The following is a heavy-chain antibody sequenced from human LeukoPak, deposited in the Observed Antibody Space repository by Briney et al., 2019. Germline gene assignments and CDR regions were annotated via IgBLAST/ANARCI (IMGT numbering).Heavy chain of an antibody. CDR1: GGTFSSYA. D-gene: IGHD6-13*01. V-gene: IGHV1-69*06. CDR2: IIPIFGTA. Sequence: SVKVSCKASGGTFSSYAISWVRQAPGQGLEWMGGIIPIFGTANYAQKFRGRVTITADKSTSTAYMELSSLRSEDTAVYYCARERVLQQPPYYYYGMDVWGKGTTVTVSS. J-gene: IGHJ6*04. CDR3: ARERVLQQPPYYYYGMDV.